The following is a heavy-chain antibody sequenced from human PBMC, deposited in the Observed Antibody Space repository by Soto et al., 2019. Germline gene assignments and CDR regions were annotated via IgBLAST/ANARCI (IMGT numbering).Heavy chain of an antibody. D-gene: IGHD3-22*01. Sequence: EVQLVESGGGLLQPGGSLRLSCAASGFTFSNYWIHWVRQAPGKGLVWVSRINRDGSSTSYADSVKGRFTISRDNAKNTLYLQMNNLRAEDTAVYYCARVHSYASTGYYYWGQGTLVTVSS. CDR3: ARVHSYASTGYYY. V-gene: IGHV3-74*01. CDR1: GFTFSNYW. CDR2: INRDGSST. J-gene: IGHJ4*02.